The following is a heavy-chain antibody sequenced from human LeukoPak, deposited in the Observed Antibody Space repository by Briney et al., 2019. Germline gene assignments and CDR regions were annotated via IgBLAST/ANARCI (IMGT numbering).Heavy chain of an antibody. CDR2: IIPMFGTA. Sequence: SSVKVSSKASGGTFSSYAISWVRQAPGQGLEWMVGIIPMFGTANYAQEFQGRVKITAEDSTNTAYMELSSLRSEDTAVYYCARGSIVVAPAASHYYYYMDVWGKGTTVTVSS. D-gene: IGHD2-2*01. CDR3: ARGSIVVAPAASHYYYYMDV. J-gene: IGHJ6*03. V-gene: IGHV1-69*01. CDR1: GGTFSSYA.